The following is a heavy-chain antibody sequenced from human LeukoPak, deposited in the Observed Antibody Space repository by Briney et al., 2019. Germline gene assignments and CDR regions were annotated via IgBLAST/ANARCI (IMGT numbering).Heavy chain of an antibody. D-gene: IGHD1-7*01. CDR1: GGSFSGYY. J-gene: IGHJ5*02. V-gene: IGHV4-34*01. CDR2: INHSGST. CDR3: ARGLNWNYGGRFDP. Sequence: SSETLSLTCAVYGGSFSGYYRSWIRQPPGKGLEWIGEINHSGSTNYNPSLKSRVTISVDTPKNQFSLKLSSVTAADTAVYYCARGLNWNYGGRFDPWGQGTLVTVSS.